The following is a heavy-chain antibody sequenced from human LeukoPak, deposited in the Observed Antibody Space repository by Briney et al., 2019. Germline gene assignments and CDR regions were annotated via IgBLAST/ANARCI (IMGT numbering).Heavy chain of an antibody. Sequence: PSETLSLTCAVYGGSFSGYYWSWIRQPPGKGLEWIGEINHSGSTNYNPSLKSRVTISVDTSKNQFSLKLSSVTAADTAVYYCARAYGSGSFSSMDVWGQGTTVTVSS. J-gene: IGHJ6*02. D-gene: IGHD3-10*01. CDR2: INHSGST. V-gene: IGHV4-34*01. CDR3: ARAYGSGSFSSMDV. CDR1: GGSFSGYY.